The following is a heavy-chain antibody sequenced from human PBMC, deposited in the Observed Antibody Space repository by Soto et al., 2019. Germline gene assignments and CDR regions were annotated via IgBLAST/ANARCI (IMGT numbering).Heavy chain of an antibody. CDR3: ANKDTGDNTYGMDV. V-gene: IGHV3-23*01. CDR2: ISGSGGST. J-gene: IGHJ6*02. Sequence: PGGSLRLSCAASGFTFSSYAMSWVRQAPGKGLEWVSAISGSGGSTYYADSVKGRFTISRDNSKNTLYLQMNSLRAEDTAVYYCANKDTGDNTYGMDVWGQGTTVTVSS. CDR1: GFTFSSYA.